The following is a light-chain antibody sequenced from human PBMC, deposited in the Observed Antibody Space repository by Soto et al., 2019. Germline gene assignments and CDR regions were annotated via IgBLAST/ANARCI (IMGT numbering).Light chain of an antibody. J-gene: IGLJ1*01. V-gene: IGLV2-8*01. CDR3: SSYAGTPFV. CDR2: EVN. CDR1: SSYVGSYNY. Sequence: QSVLTQPPSASGSPGQSVTISCTGTSSYVGSYNYVSWYQQHPGKAPKLMFSEVNKRASGVPDRFSGSKSGNTASLTVSGLQAEDEADYYCSSYAGTPFVFGTGTKVTVL.